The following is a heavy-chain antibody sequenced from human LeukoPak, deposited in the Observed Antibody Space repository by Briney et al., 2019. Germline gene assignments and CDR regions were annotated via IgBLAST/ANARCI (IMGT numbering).Heavy chain of an antibody. CDR2: IKQDGSER. Sequence: PGGSLRLSCAASGFTFSDYWMTWVRQAPGKGLEWVAHIKQDGSERYYGDSVKGRFTISRDNAKNLVYLQMNSLGAEDTAIYNCARGWNYAFRFDYWGQGTLVTVSS. CDR1: GFTFSDYW. CDR3: ARGWNYAFRFDY. D-gene: IGHD1-7*01. V-gene: IGHV3-7*01. J-gene: IGHJ4*02.